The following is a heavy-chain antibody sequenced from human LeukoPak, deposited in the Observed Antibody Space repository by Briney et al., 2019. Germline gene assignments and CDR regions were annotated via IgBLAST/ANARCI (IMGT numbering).Heavy chain of an antibody. Sequence: GGSLRLSCAASGFTFSSYAMSWVRQAPGKGLELVSAISGSGGSTYYADSVKGRFTISRDNSKNTLYLQMNSLRAEDTAVYYCAKLAWLLLRVGSGGTDYWGQGTLVTVSS. J-gene: IGHJ4*02. CDR2: ISGSGGST. CDR3: AKLAWLLLRVGSGGTDY. V-gene: IGHV3-23*01. CDR1: GFTFSSYA. D-gene: IGHD2-15*01.